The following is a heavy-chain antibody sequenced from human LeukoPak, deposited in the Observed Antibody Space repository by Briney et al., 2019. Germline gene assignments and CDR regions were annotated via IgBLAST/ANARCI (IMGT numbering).Heavy chain of an antibody. CDR1: GFTVSNNY. J-gene: IGHJ4*02. V-gene: IGHV3-66*01. CDR2: IYSGGTT. Sequence: PGGSLRLSCTASGFTVSNNYMSWVRQGPGKGLEWVSVIYSGGTTYYADSVKGRFTISRDNSKNTVYLQMNRLRAEDTAVYYCARDWGLGKYYFDCWGQGTLVTVSS. D-gene: IGHD3-16*01. CDR3: ARDWGLGKYYFDC.